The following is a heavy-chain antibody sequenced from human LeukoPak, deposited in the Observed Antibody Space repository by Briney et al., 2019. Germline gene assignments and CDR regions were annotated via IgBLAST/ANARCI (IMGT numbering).Heavy chain of an antibody. Sequence: GGSLRLSCAASGFTFSSYTMSWVRQAPGKGLEWVSAISGSGGSTYYADSVKGRFTISRDNSKNTLYLQMNSLRAEDTAVYYCAKSAMIVVVITTALDYWGQGTLVTVSS. CDR2: ISGSGGST. J-gene: IGHJ4*02. CDR1: GFTFSSYT. CDR3: AKSAMIVVVITTALDY. D-gene: IGHD3-22*01. V-gene: IGHV3-23*01.